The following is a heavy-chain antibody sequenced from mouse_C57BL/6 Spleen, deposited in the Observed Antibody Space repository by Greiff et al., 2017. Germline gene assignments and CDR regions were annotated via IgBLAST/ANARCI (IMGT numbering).Heavy chain of an antibody. D-gene: IGHD1-1*01. V-gene: IGHV1-7*01. Sequence: VQLQQSGAELAKPGASVKLSCKASGYTFTSYWMHWVKQRPGQGLEWIGYINPSSGYTKYNQKFKDKATLTADKSSSTAYMQLSSLTYEDSAVYYCAREKFTRDWGFDYWGQGTTLTVSS. CDR1: GYTFTSYW. CDR3: AREKFTRDWGFDY. CDR2: INPSSGYT. J-gene: IGHJ2*01.